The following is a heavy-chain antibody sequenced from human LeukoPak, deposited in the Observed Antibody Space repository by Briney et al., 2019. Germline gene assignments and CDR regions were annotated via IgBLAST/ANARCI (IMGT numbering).Heavy chain of an antibody. CDR1: GFTFGDYA. J-gene: IGHJ4*02. CDR2: IRSKAYGGTT. Sequence: GGSLRLSCTASGFTFGDYAMSWVRQAPGKGLEWVGFIRSKAYGGTTEYAASVKGRFTISRDDSKSIAYLQMNSLKTEDTAVYCCTRGYGSHAYWGQGTLVTVSS. D-gene: IGHD2-15*01. V-gene: IGHV3-49*04. CDR3: TRGYGSHAY.